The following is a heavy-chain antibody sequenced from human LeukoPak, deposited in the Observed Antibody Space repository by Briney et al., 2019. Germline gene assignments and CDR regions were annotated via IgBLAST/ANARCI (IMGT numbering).Heavy chain of an antibody. CDR2: ISGSGGST. J-gene: IGHJ2*01. CDR1: GFSFSTYA. D-gene: IGHD4-17*01. Sequence: GGSPRLSCTASGFSFSTYAMSWVRQAPGKGLEWVSAISGSGGSTYYADSVKGRFTISRDNSKNTLYLQMNSLRAEDTAVYYCAKDPSVSWYFDLWGRGTLVTVSS. V-gene: IGHV3-23*01. CDR3: AKDPSVSWYFDL.